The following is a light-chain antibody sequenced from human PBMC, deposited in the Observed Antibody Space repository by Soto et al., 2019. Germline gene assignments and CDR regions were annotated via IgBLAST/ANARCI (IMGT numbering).Light chain of an antibody. CDR2: AAS. J-gene: IGKJ4*01. CDR1: QGISSY. Sequence: AIRMTQSPSSFSASTGARVTITCRASQGISSYLAWYQQKPGKAPKLLIYAASTLQSGVPSRFSGSGSGTDFTLTISCLQSEDFATYYCQQYYSWPTFGGGTKVEIK. V-gene: IGKV1-8*01. CDR3: QQYYSWPT.